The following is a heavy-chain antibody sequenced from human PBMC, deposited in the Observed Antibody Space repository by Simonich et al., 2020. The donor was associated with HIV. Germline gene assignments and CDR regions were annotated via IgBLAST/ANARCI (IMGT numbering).Heavy chain of an antibody. CDR1: GWYFSGYY. CDR2: INHRGST. Sequence: QVQLQQWGAGLLKPSETLSLTCAVYGWYFSGYYLSWIRQPPGRGLEWNGEINHRGSTNYNTALNSRVTIAVDTSKNQFSLKLSSVTAADTAVYYCARRLSKLSRNQRPDAFDIWGQGTMVTVSS. CDR3: ARRLSKLSRNQRPDAFDI. D-gene: IGHD5-18*01. J-gene: IGHJ3*02. V-gene: IGHV4-34*01.